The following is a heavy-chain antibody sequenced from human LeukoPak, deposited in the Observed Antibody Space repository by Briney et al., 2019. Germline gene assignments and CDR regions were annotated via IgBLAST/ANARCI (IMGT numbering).Heavy chain of an antibody. D-gene: IGHD3-3*01. J-gene: IGHJ6*01. CDR3: ARESFTYYDFWSGYYIMDV. CDR1: GGSISSYY. Sequence: SETLSLTCTVSGGSISSYYWSWIRQPAGKGLEWIGRIYTSGSTNYNPSLKSRVTMSVDTSKNQFSLKLSSVTAADTAVYYCARESFTYYDFWSGYYIMDVWGKGPRSPSPQ. CDR2: IYTSGST. V-gene: IGHV4-4*07.